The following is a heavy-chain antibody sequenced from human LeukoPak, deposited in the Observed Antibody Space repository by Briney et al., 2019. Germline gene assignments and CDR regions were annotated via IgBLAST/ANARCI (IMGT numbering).Heavy chain of an antibody. Sequence: ASETLSLTCSVSGASIDSHYWSWIRQSPGKGLEWIGYVFNGGSTNYNPSLNSRVTMSLDTSRAQFSLRLSSVTAADTAIYYCASRPADTTWYGVFDYLSQGTLVTVSS. CDR1: GASIDSHY. CDR2: VFNGGST. V-gene: IGHV4-59*11. J-gene: IGHJ4*02. CDR3: ASRPADTTWYGVFDY. D-gene: IGHD3-10*01.